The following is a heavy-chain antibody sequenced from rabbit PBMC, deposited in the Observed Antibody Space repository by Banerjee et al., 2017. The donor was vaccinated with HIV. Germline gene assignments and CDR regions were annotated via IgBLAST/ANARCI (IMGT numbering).Heavy chain of an antibody. J-gene: IGHJ4*01. CDR1: GFSFSSSYY. D-gene: IGHD6-1*01. Sequence: QSLEESGGDLVKPGASLTLTCTASGFSFSSSYYMCWVRQAPGKGLEWIACIYAGSSGSTYYASWAKGRFTISKTSSTTVTLQMTSLTAADTATYFCAREAGYAGYGYAFFNLWGQGTLVTVS. CDR2: IYAGSSGST. CDR3: AREAGYAGYGYAFFNL. V-gene: IGHV1S40*01.